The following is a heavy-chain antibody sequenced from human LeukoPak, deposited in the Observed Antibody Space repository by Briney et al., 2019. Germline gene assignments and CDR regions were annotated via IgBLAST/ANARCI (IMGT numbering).Heavy chain of an antibody. V-gene: IGHV4-39*01. CDR3: ARRDIVVVPAAIGAGAFDI. CDR2: IYYSGST. Sequence: SETLSLTCTVSGGSISSSSYYWSWIRQPPGKGLEWIGSIYYSGSTYYNPSLKSRVTISVDTSKNQFSLKLSSVTAADTAVYYCARRDIVVVPAAIGAGAFDIWGQGTMVTVSS. CDR1: GGSISSSSYY. J-gene: IGHJ3*02. D-gene: IGHD2-2*02.